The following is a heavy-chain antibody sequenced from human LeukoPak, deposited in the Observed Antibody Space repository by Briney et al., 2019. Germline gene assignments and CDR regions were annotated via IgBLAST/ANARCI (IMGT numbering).Heavy chain of an antibody. V-gene: IGHV3-23*01. CDR2: ISGSGGST. D-gene: IGHD6-13*01. J-gene: IGHJ4*02. CDR3: AHISSSWPDY. Sequence: GGSLRLSCAASGFTVSSNYMSWVRQAPGKGLEWVSAISGSGGSTYYADSVKGRFTISRDNSKNTLYLQMNSLRAEDTAVYYCAHISSSWPDYWGQGTLVTVSS. CDR1: GFTVSSNY.